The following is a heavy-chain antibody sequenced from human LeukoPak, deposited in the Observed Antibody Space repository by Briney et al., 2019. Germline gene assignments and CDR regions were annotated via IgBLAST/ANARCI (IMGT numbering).Heavy chain of an antibody. CDR2: ISAYNGNT. CDR1: GYTFTSNG. D-gene: IGHD7-27*01. J-gene: IGHJ6*03. Sequence: ASVKVSCKASGYTFTSNGISWVRQAPGQGLEWMGWISAYNGNTNYAQKLQGRVTMTTDTSTSTAYMELRSLRSDDTAVYYCARDLGSPYYYYMDVWGKGTTVTVSS. CDR3: ARDLGSPYYYYMDV. V-gene: IGHV1-18*01.